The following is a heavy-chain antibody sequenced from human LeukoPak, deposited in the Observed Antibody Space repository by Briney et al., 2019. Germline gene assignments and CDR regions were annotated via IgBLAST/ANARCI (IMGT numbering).Heavy chain of an antibody. CDR1: GGSISSNNHY. Sequence: SETLSLTCTVSGGSISSNNHYWGWIRQPPGKGLEWIGSIYHSGSTYYNPSLKSRVTIPVDTSKNQFSLKLSSVTAADTAVYYCARLLGRVRFGELFNWFDPWGQGTLVTVSS. V-gene: IGHV4-39*07. CDR2: IYHSGST. CDR3: ARLLGRVRFGELFNWFDP. D-gene: IGHD3-10*01. J-gene: IGHJ5*02.